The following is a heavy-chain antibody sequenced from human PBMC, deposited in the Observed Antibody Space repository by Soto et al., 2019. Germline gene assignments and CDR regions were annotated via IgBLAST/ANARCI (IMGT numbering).Heavy chain of an antibody. CDR2: ILNDASGH. CDR1: GFTFSRHG. Sequence: QVQLVESGGGVVQPGTSLRLSCAASGFTFSRHGMTWVGRTPGKGLEWLAVILNDASGHWYADSVKGRFTISRDNFENTLYLQMNGLRLEDTAMYYCARDDDYPDNGFDYWGQGTLVTVSS. J-gene: IGHJ4*02. CDR3: ARDDDYPDNGFDY. V-gene: IGHV3-33*01. D-gene: IGHD4-17*01.